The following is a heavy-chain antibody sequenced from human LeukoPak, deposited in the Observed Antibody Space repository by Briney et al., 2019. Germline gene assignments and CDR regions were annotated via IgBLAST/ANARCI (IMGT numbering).Heavy chain of an antibody. CDR1: GFTFSTYG. CDR3: ARGYTSFDY. V-gene: IGHV3-21*01. D-gene: IGHD5-24*01. Sequence: GGSLRLSCAASGFTFSTYGLSRVRQAPGKGLEWVSSISSSSSYKNYADSVKGRFTISRDNAKNSLYLQMNSLRAEDTAVYYCARGYTSFDYWGQGTLVTVSS. CDR2: ISSSSSYK. J-gene: IGHJ4*02.